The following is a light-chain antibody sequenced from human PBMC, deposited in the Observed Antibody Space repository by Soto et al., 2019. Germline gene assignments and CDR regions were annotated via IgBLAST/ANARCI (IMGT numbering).Light chain of an antibody. Sequence: SVPTQPASVSGSPGQSITISCTGTSSDVGSYNLVSWYQQQPGKAPKLMIYEGSKRPSGASNRFSGSKSGNTASLTISGLQAEDEADYYCCSYAGSSTLYVFGTGTKVTVL. CDR3: CSYAGSSTLYV. J-gene: IGLJ1*01. CDR1: SSDVGSYNL. CDR2: EGS. V-gene: IGLV2-23*01.